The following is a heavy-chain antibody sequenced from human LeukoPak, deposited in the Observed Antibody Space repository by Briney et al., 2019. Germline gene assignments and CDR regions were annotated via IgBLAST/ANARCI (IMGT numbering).Heavy chain of an antibody. CDR2: INPNSGGT. Sequence: ASVKVSCKASGYTFTGYYMHWVRQAPGQGLEWMGWINPNSGGTNYAQKLQGRVTMTTDTSTSTAYMELRSLRSDDTAVYYCALRGTHCSSTSCYRWFDPWGQGTLVTVSS. CDR3: ALRGTHCSSTSCYRWFDP. V-gene: IGHV1-2*02. CDR1: GYTFTGYY. D-gene: IGHD2-2*01. J-gene: IGHJ5*02.